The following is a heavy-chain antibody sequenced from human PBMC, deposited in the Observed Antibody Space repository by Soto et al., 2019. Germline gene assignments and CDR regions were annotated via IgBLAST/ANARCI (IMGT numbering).Heavy chain of an antibody. D-gene: IGHD3-3*01. J-gene: IGHJ4*02. CDR3: ARGSFWSGYGLDDY. Sequence: ASVKVSCKASGYTFTSYDINWVRQATGQGLEWMGWMNPNSGNTGYAQKFQGRVTMTRNTSISTAYMELSSLRSEDTAVYYCARGSFWSGYGLDDYWGQGTLVTVSS. CDR1: GYTFTSYD. CDR2: MNPNSGNT. V-gene: IGHV1-8*01.